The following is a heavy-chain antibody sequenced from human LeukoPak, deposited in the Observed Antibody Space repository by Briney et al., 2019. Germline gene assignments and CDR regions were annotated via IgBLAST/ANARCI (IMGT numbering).Heavy chain of an antibody. J-gene: IGHJ4*02. CDR3: ARDLDPLNY. CDR2: INWNGDNV. V-gene: IGHV3-20*04. D-gene: IGHD3/OR15-3a*01. CDR1: GFSFDDYG. Sequence: PGGSLRLSCAASGFSFDDYGMTWVRQAPGKGLEWVAGINWNGDNVGYADSVKGRFTISRDNAKNSLFLQMNSLRAEDTAVYYCARDLDPLNYWGQGTLVTVSS.